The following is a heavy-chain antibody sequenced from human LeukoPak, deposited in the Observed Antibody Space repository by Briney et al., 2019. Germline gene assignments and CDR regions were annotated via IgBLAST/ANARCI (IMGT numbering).Heavy chain of an antibody. CDR2: ISYDGSNK. CDR1: GFTFSSYG. D-gene: IGHD1-1*01. CDR3: AKSGGTTGTSLFDY. V-gene: IGHV3-30*18. Sequence: PGGSLRLSCAASGFTFSSYGMHWVRQAPGKGLEWVAVISYDGSNKYYADSVKGRFTISRDNSKNTLYLQMNSLRAEDTAVYYCAKSGGTTGTSLFDYWGQGTLVTVSS. J-gene: IGHJ4*02.